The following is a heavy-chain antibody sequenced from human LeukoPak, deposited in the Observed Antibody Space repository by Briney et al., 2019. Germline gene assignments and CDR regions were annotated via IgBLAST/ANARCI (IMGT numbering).Heavy chain of an antibody. CDR3: ARDPQYYYDSSGYFSY. D-gene: IGHD3-22*01. J-gene: IGHJ4*02. CDR1: GFTFSSYA. Sequence: RAGGSLRLSCAASGFTFSSYAMSWVRQAPGKGLEWVAVIWYDGSNKYYADSVKGRFTISRDNSKNTLYLQMNSLRAEDTAVYYCARDPQYYYDSSGYFSYWGQGTLVTVSS. CDR2: IWYDGSNK. V-gene: IGHV3-33*08.